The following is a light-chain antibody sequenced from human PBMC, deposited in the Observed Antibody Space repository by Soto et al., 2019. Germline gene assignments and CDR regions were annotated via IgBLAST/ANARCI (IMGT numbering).Light chain of an antibody. CDR1: QGISSH. CDR3: QQVNSLPST. J-gene: IGKJ5*01. Sequence: IQLTQSPSSLSASVGERVTITCRASQGISSHLAWYQQKPGKAPKLLIYAASTLQTGVPSRFSGGGSGTDFTLTLSSLQPEDFATYYCQQVNSLPSTFGQGTRLEIK. V-gene: IGKV1-9*01. CDR2: AAS.